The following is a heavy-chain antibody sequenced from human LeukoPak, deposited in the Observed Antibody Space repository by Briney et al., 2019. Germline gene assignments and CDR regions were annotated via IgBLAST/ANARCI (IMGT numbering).Heavy chain of an antibody. J-gene: IGHJ3*02. D-gene: IGHD2-21*01. V-gene: IGHV1-2*02. Sequence: GASVKVSCKASGYTFTGYYMHWVRQAPGQGLEWMGWINPNSGGTNYAQKFQGRVTMTRDTSISTAYMELSRLRSDATAVYYCARELVYCGGDCYSVPVAFDIWGQGTMVTVSS. CDR3: ARELVYCGGDCYSVPVAFDI. CDR2: INPNSGGT. CDR1: GYTFTGYY.